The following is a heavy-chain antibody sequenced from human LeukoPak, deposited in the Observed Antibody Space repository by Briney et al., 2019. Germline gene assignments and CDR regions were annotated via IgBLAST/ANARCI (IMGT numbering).Heavy chain of an antibody. CDR1: GGSISSYY. Sequence: SETLSLTCTVSGGSISSYYWSWIRQPAGKGLEWTGRISASESTNYAPSLRSRVTMSVDTSTNQFSLKLSSVTAADTAVYYCATDISWFDPWGRGTLVTVSS. CDR3: ATDISWFDP. J-gene: IGHJ5*02. V-gene: IGHV4-4*07. CDR2: ISASEST.